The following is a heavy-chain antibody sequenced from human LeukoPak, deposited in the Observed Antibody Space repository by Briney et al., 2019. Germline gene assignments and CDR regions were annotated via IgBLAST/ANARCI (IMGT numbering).Heavy chain of an antibody. CDR1: GFTFSSYP. V-gene: IGHV3-30-3*01. D-gene: IGHD3-9*01. CDR2: LSSDGVNK. J-gene: IGHJ4*02. CDR3: ARDQGGMIRYFDWLPDYYFDY. Sequence: GGSLRLSCAASGFTFSSYPMHWVRQTPGKGLEWVAILSSDGVNKRYADSVKGRFTISRDNAKNSLYLQMNSLRAEDTAVYYCARDQGGMIRYFDWLPDYYFDYWGQGTLVTVSS.